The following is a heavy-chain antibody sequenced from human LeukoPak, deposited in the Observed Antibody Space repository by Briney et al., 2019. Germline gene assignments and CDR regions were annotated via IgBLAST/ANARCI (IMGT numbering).Heavy chain of an antibody. CDR2: IKEDESER. D-gene: IGHD6-19*01. CDR1: GFTFNNYW. J-gene: IGHJ4*02. V-gene: IGHV3-7*01. CDR3: AGSSGWLCDY. Sequence: PGGSLRLSCVGPGFTFNNYWMNWVRQAPGKGLEWVDRIKEDESERYYVDSVQGRFTISRDNTKNSVYLQMNSLRAEDTAVYYCAGSSGWLCDYWGRGPLVAVSS.